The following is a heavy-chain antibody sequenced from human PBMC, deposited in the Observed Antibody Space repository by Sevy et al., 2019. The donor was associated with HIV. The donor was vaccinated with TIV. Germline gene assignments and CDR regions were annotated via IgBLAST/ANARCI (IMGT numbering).Heavy chain of an antibody. V-gene: IGHV4-4*07. CDR3: AREDSSTWCFHF. CDR2: IYPSGNT. CDR1: GGSISGSY. D-gene: IGHD6-13*01. Sequence: SETLSLTCTVSGGSISGSYWCWIRQSAGKGLEWIGRIYPSGNTNYNPSLKSRVTMSVDTSKNHFSLKLTSVTAADTAAYYCAREDSSTWCFHFWGQRTLVTVSS. J-gene: IGHJ4*02.